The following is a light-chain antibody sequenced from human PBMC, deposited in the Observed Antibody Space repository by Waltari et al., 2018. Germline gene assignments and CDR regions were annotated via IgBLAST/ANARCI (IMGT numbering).Light chain of an antibody. J-gene: IGLJ3*02. CDR1: SNDVGSYDY. Sequence: QSALTQPASVSGSPGQSITISCTGTSNDVGSYDYVSWYQQHPGKAPKLILYDVSDRPSGVSNRFSGSKSANTASLAISGLQAEDEAFYFCCSYTSSNTWVFGGGTKVTVL. CDR3: CSYTSSNTWV. CDR2: DVS. V-gene: IGLV2-14*03.